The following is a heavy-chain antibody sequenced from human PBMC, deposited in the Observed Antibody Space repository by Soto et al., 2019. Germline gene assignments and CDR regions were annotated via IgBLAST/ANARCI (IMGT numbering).Heavy chain of an antibody. J-gene: IGHJ4*02. V-gene: IGHV3-33*01. D-gene: IGHD2-2*01. CDR1: GFTFSSYG. CDR2: IWYDGSNK. CDR3: ARNSDCGSTSCYLDY. Sequence: GGSLRLSCAASGFTFSSYGMHWVRQAPGKGLEWVAVIWYDGSNKYYADSVKGRFTISRDNSKNTVFLQINSLRAEDTAVYYCARNSDCGSTSCYLDYWGQGTLVTVSS.